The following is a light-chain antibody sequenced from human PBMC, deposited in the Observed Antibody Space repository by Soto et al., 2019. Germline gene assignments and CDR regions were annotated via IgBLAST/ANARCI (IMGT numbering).Light chain of an antibody. CDR3: QAYTKWPPS. Sequence: EIILTQSPATLCVYIGERPTLSCSASLSISTNLACYQQTPGQAPRLLIFDASTRATGIPARFSGSESGTEFTLTISSLQSEDFAAYYCQAYTKWPPSFGPGTKVDIK. CDR2: DAS. J-gene: IGKJ3*01. V-gene: IGKV3-15*01. CDR1: LSISTN.